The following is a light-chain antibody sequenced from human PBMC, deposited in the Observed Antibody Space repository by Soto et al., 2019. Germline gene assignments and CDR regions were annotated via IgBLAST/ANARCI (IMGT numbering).Light chain of an antibody. J-gene: IGKJ2*01. CDR3: QQSYSTPPT. CDR1: QSISSY. V-gene: IGKV1-39*01. CDR2: ASS. Sequence: DIQMTQSPSSLSASVGDRVTIPCRASQSISSYLNWYQQKPGKAPKLLIYASSRLQSGVPSRFSGSGSGTDFTLTISSLQPDDFATYYCQQSYSTPPTFGQGTKLEIK.